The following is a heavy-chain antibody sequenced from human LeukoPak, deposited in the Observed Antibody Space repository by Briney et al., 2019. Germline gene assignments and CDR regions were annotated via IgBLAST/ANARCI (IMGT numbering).Heavy chain of an antibody. CDR1: GYSISSGYY. J-gene: IGHJ5*02. V-gene: IGHV4-38-2*02. CDR2: IYHSGST. D-gene: IGHD3-22*01. Sequence: SETLSLTCTVSGYSISSGYYWGWIRQPPWKGLEWIGSIYHSGSTYYNPSLKSRVTISVDTSKNQFSLKLSSVTAADTAVYYCARRDYCDRGWFDPWGQGTLVTVSS. CDR3: ARRDYCDRGWFDP.